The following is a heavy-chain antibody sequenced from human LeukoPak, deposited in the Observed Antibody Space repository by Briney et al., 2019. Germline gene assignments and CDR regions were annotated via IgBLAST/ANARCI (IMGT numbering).Heavy chain of an antibody. D-gene: IGHD3-3*01. V-gene: IGHV3-48*01. J-gene: IGHJ6*03. CDR1: GFTFSRFW. CDR3: ARDPHYDFWSGYYEGLYYYYYYMDV. Sequence: GGSLRLSCAASGFTFSRFWMTWVRQAPGKGLEWVSYISSSSSTIYYADSVKGRFTISRDNAKNSLYLQMNSLRAEDTAVYYCARDPHYDFWSGYYEGLYYYYYYMDVWGKGTTVTVSS. CDR2: ISSSSSTI.